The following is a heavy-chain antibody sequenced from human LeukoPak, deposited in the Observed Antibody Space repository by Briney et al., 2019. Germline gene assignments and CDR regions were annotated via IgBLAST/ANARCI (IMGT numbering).Heavy chain of an antibody. CDR2: MNPNSGNT. CDR1: GYTFTSYD. Sequence: GASVKVSCKAPGYTFTSYDINWVRQATGQGLEWMGWMNPNSGNTGYAQKFQGRVTMTRNTSISTAYMELSSLRSEDTAVYYCARALDYGDYYFDYWGQGTLVSVSS. CDR3: ARALDYGDYYFDY. D-gene: IGHD4-17*01. V-gene: IGHV1-8*01. J-gene: IGHJ4*02.